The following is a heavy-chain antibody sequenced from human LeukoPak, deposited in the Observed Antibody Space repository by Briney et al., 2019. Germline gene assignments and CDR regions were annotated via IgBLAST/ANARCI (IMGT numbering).Heavy chain of an antibody. CDR2: ISPYNGNT. V-gene: IGHV1-18*01. D-gene: IGHD6-13*01. Sequence: ASVKVSCKASGYDFTSVGITWVRRAPGQGLEWMGWISPYNGNTRYSQKFQGRVAITTDTSTTTAYMELRGLRFNDTAVYYCARAGPGSSWYFDYWGQGTLVTVSS. CDR3: ARAGPGSSWYFDY. CDR1: GYDFTSVG. J-gene: IGHJ4*02.